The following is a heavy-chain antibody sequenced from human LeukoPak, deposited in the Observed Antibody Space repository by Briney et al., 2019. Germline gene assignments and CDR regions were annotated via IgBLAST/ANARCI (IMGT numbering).Heavy chain of an antibody. CDR1: GGSLSSGDYY. Sequence: SQTLSLTCTVSGGSLSSGDYYWSWIRQPPGEGLEWIGYIYYSGSTYYNPSLKSRVTISVDTSKNQFSPKLSSVTAADTAVYYCARANILTGYYHFDYWGQGTLVTVSS. CDR3: ARANILTGYYHFDY. CDR2: IYYSGST. J-gene: IGHJ4*02. V-gene: IGHV4-30-4*01. D-gene: IGHD3-9*01.